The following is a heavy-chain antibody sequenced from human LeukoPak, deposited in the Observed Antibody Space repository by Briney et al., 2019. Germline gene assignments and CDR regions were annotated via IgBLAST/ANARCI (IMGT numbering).Heavy chain of an antibody. CDR3: ARDKIVGATIFDY. V-gene: IGHV3-7*01. CDR1: GFTLSSYW. D-gene: IGHD1-26*01. Sequence: GGSLRLSCAASGFTLSSYWMSWVRQAPGKGLEWVANIKEDGSEKFYVDSLKGRFTIFRDNAENSLYLLMNSLRADDTAVYYCARDKIVGATIFDYWGQGTLVTVSS. J-gene: IGHJ4*02. CDR2: IKEDGSEK.